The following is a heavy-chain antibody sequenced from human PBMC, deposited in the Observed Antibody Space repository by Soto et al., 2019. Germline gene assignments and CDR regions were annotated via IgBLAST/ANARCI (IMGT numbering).Heavy chain of an antibody. J-gene: IGHJ4*02. CDR2: ISYDGNNE. Sequence: QVQLVESGGGVVQPGRSLRLSCAGSGFTFSGFGMHWVRQAPGKGLEWVAVISYDGNNEYYADSVKGRFTISRDNSKNTLYLQMTSLRAEHTAVYYSAKEGIQRYCGGVGCCSIQAYWGQGTLVTVSS. D-gene: IGHD2-15*01. V-gene: IGHV3-30*18. CDR3: AKEGIQRYCGGVGCCSIQAY. CDR1: GFTFSGFG.